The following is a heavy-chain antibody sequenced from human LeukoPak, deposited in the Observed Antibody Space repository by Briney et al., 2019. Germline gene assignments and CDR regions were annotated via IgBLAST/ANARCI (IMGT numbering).Heavy chain of an antibody. CDR1: GGSISSYY. V-gene: IGHV4-59*12. CDR3: ASSGYSSGWYWAFDI. Sequence: SETLSLTCTVSGGSISSYYWSWIRQPPGKGLEWIGYIYYSGSTNYNPSLKSRVTISVDTSKNQFSLKLSSVTAADTAVYYCASSGYSSGWYWAFDIWGQGTMVTVSS. J-gene: IGHJ3*02. CDR2: IYYSGST. D-gene: IGHD6-19*01.